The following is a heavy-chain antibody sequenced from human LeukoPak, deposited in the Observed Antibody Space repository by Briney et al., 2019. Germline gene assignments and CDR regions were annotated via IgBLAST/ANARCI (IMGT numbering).Heavy chain of an antibody. CDR3: AKAGGRDSSGYVHY. J-gene: IGHJ4*02. V-gene: IGHV3-23*01. CDR2: ISGSGGST. CDR1: GFTFSSYA. D-gene: IGHD3-22*01. Sequence: TGGSLRLSCAASGFTFSSYAMSWVRQAPGKGLEWVSAISGSGGSTYYADSVKGRFTISRDNSKNTLYLQMNSLRAEDTAVYYCAKAGGRDSSGYVHYWGQGTLVTVSS.